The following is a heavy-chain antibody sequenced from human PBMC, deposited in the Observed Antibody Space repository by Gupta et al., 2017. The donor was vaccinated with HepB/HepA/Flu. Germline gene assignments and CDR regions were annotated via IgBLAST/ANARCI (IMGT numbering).Heavy chain of an antibody. CDR1: GFTFSSYT. Sequence: EVQLLESGGNLVQPGESLRLSCAASGFTFSSYTMSWVRQAPGKGLEWVAAISGGGGTTDDAGSVKGRFTIARDNSKNTLYLQLNSLRAEDTAVYDCAKFDVDLDFWGQGTLVTVSS. CDR2: ISGGGGTT. D-gene: IGHD3-10*02. J-gene: IGHJ4*02. V-gene: IGHV3-23*01. CDR3: AKFDVDLDF.